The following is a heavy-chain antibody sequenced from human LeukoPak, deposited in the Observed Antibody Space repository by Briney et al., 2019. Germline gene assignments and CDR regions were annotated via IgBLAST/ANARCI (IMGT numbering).Heavy chain of an antibody. CDR3: AEVERRNY. V-gene: IGHV4-38-2*01. CDR2: IYHSGST. J-gene: IGHJ4*02. D-gene: IGHD1-1*01. CDR1: GYSISSGYY. Sequence: SETLSPTCAVPGYSISSGYYWGWIRQPPGKGLEWIGSIYHSGSTYYNPSLKSRVTISVDTSKNQFSLKLRSVTAADTAVYYCAEVERRNYWGQGTLVTVSS.